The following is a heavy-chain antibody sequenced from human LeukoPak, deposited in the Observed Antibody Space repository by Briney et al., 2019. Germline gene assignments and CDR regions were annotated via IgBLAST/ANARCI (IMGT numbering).Heavy chain of an antibody. V-gene: IGHV4-34*01. CDR3: ARDYSSSWGPYYYYYMDV. J-gene: IGHJ6*03. CDR2: INHSGST. D-gene: IGHD6-13*01. Sequence: SETLSLTCAVYGGSFSGYYWSWIRQPPGKGLEWIGEINHSGSTNYNPSLKSRVTISVDTSKNQFSLKLSSVTAADTAVYYCARDYSSSWGPYYYYYMDVWGKGTTVTVSS. CDR1: GGSFSGYY.